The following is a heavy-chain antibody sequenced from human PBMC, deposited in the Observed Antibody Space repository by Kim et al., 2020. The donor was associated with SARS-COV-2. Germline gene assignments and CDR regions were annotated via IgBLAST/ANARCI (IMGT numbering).Heavy chain of an antibody. CDR2: IKSKTDGGTT. D-gene: IGHD3-22*01. CDR1: GFTFSNAW. Sequence: GGSLRLSCAASGFTFSNAWMSWVRQAPGKGLEWVGRIKSKTDGGTTDYAAPVKGRFTISRDDSKNTLYLQMNSLKTEDTAVYYCTTVGTYYYDSSGYYPFDDWGQGPLVTVSS. CDR3: TTVGTYYYDSSGYYPFDD. V-gene: IGHV3-15*01. J-gene: IGHJ4*02.